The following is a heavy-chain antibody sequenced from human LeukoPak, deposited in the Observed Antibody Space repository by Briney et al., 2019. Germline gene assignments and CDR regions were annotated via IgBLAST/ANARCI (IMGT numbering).Heavy chain of an antibody. D-gene: IGHD2-21*01. J-gene: IGHJ3*02. V-gene: IGHV1-2*02. CDR2: FNLNSGGT. CDR1: GYTFTGYY. CDR3: ARGTRVLWWTTGAFDI. Sequence: ASVKVSCKASGYTFTGYYMHWVRQAPGQGLEWKGGFNLNSGGTNIDQTFQGRVTMTRDTSISTAYMELSRLRSDDTAVYYCARGTRVLWWTTGAFDIWGQGTMVTVSS.